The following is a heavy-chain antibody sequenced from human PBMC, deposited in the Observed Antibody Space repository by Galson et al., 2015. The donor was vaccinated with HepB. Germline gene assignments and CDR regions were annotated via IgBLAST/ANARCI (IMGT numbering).Heavy chain of an antibody. CDR2: INPDSGGA. CDR3: AVDFGDYVSLNY. V-gene: IGHV1-2*02. D-gene: IGHD4-17*01. Sequence: SVKVSCKASGYTFTDYYMHWVRQAPGQGLEWMGWINPDSGGANYAQKFQGRVTMTRDTSISTAYMELSSLRSDDTAVYYCAVDFGDYVSLNYWGQGTLGTVAS. CDR1: GYTFTDYY. J-gene: IGHJ4*02.